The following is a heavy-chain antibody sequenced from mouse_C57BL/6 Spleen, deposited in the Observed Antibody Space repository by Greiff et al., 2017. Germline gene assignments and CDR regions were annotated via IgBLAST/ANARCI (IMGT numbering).Heavy chain of an antibody. CDR3: ARNYYYGSSLLFDY. D-gene: IGHD1-1*01. CDR2: ISSGSSTI. J-gene: IGHJ2*01. V-gene: IGHV5-17*01. Sequence: EVQLVESGGGLVKPGGSLKLSCAASGFTFSDYGMHWVRQAPEKGLEWVAYISSGSSTIYYADTVKGRFTISRDNAKNTLFLQMTSLRSEDTAMYYCARNYYYGSSLLFDYWGQGTTLTVSS. CDR1: GFTFSDYG.